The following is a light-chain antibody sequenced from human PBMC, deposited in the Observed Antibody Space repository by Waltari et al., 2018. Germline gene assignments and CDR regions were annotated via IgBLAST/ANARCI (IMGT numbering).Light chain of an antibody. J-gene: IGLJ3*02. CDR1: SSYVGSYNL. CDR3: CAYEGSDSWV. CDR2: EVT. V-gene: IGLV2-23*02. Sequence: QSALTQPASVSGSPGQSITISCTGSSSYVGSYNLFSWYQQHPGKAPKLMIYEVTKRPLAVSDRFSGSKSGNTASLTISGLQAEDEADYYCCAYEGSDSWVFGGGTKLTVL.